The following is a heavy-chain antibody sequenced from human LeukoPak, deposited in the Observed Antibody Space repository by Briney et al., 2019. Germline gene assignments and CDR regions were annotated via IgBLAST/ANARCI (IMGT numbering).Heavy chain of an antibody. CDR3: ARLVSPYSSSWYLDY. V-gene: IGHV5-51*01. D-gene: IGHD6-13*01. J-gene: IGHJ4*02. Sequence: GESLKISCKGSRYSFTSYWIGWVCQMPGKGLEWMGMIYPGDSDTRYSPSFQGQVTISADKSISTAYLQWSSLKASDTAMYYCARLVSPYSSSWYLDYWGQGTLVTVSS. CDR2: IYPGDSDT. CDR1: RYSFTSYW.